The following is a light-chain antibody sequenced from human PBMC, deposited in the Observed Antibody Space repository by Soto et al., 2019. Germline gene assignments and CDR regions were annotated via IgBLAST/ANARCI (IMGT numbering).Light chain of an antibody. V-gene: IGKV3-11*01. J-gene: IGKJ1*01. CDR2: EAS. CDR3: QQRSDWPWT. CDR1: QSVSSY. Sequence: EIVLTQYQATLSLSPGERSTLSCRASQSVSSYLAWYQQKPGQAPRLLMYEASTRATGIPARFSGGGSGTDFTLTISSLEPEDFAVYYCQQRSDWPWTFGQGTKVDIK.